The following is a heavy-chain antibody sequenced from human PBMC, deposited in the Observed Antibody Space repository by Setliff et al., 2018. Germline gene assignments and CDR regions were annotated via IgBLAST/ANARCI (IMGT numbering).Heavy chain of an antibody. J-gene: IGHJ4*02. D-gene: IGHD6-13*01. Sequence: PSETLSLTCTVSGASVRSHYWSWIRQPPGKGLEWIGFIFYSGDTKSNPSLKSRVTMSVDTSKNQFSLKLSSVTAADTAVYYCARVWTSISATATSQSACDYWGQGTLVTVSS. V-gene: IGHV4-59*02. CDR1: GASVRSHY. CDR3: ARVWTSISATATSQSACDY. CDR2: IFYSGDT.